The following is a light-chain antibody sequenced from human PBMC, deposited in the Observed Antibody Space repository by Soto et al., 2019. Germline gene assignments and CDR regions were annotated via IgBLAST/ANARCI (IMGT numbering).Light chain of an antibody. J-gene: IGLJ1*01. V-gene: IGLV1-44*01. CDR2: TND. CDR3: ATWDDSVYV. Sequence: QSVLTQPPSASGTPGQRVTISCSGSTSNIGTNTVNWFQHLPGSAPKLLIYTNDQRPSGVPDQFSGSRSGTSASLAISGLQPEDEADYYCATWDDSVYVFGTGTKVTVL. CDR1: TSNIGTNT.